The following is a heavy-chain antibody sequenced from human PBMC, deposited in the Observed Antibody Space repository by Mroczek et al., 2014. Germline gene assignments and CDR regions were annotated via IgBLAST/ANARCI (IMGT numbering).Heavy chain of an antibody. CDR3: AKEQIVVVPAAIRDYYYYYMDV. V-gene: IGHV3-23*04. J-gene: IGHJ6*03. D-gene: IGHD2-2*02. Sequence: VQLVQSGGGLVQPGGSLRLSCAASGFTFSSYAMSWVRQAPGKGLEWVSAISGSGGSTYYADSVKGRFTISRDNSKNTLYLQMNSLRAEDTAVYYCAKEQIVVVPAAIRDYYYYYMDVWGKGTTVTVSS. CDR1: GFTFSSYA. CDR2: ISGSGGST.